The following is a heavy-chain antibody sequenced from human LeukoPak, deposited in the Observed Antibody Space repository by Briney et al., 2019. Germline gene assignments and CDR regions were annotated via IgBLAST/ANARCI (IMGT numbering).Heavy chain of an antibody. J-gene: IGHJ4*02. Sequence: SETLSLTCTVSGGSISSYYWSWIRQPPGKGLEWIGYIYYSGSTNYNPSLKSRVTISVDTSKNQFSLKLSSVTAADTAVYYCARNSYGFGPVDYWGQGTLVTVSS. D-gene: IGHD5-18*01. CDR3: ARNSYGFGPVDY. V-gene: IGHV4-59*08. CDR1: GGSISSYY. CDR2: IYYSGST.